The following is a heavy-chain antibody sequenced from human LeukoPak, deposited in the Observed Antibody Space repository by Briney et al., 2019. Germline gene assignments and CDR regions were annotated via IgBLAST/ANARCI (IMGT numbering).Heavy chain of an antibody. D-gene: IGHD6-6*01. CDR2: ISSSSSTI. J-gene: IGHJ4*02. V-gene: IGHV3-48*01. Sequence: GGSLRLSCAASGFTFSSYSMNWVRQAPGKGLEWVSYISSSSSTIYYADSVKGRFTISRDNAKNSLYLQMNSLRAEDTAVYCCARDRIAARFPYYFDYWGQGTLVTVSS. CDR1: GFTFSSYS. CDR3: ARDRIAARFPYYFDY.